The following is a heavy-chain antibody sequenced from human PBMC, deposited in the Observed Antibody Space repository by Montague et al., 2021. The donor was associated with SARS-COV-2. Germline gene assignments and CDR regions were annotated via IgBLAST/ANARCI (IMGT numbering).Heavy chain of an antibody. CDR3: ARDFGESRDH. Sequence: SLRLSCAASGFTVSSNYMSWVRQAPGKGLEWVSLIYSSGRTSYADSVKGRFTTSRDHSKNTLYLQMNSLRAEDTAVYYCARDFGESRDHWGQGTLVTVSS. CDR2: IYSSGRT. V-gene: IGHV3-53*01. CDR1: GFTVSSNY. D-gene: IGHD3-10*01. J-gene: IGHJ4*02.